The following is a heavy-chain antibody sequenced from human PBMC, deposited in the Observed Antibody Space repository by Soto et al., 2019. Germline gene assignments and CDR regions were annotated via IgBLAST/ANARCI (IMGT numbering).Heavy chain of an antibody. J-gene: IGHJ4*01. V-gene: IGHV1-2*02. D-gene: IGHD5-18*01. CDR1: GYDFTGYY. CDR2: INPNSGDT. CDR3: ATRYSYVHF. Sequence: ASVKVSCKSAGYDFTGYYIHWVRHAPAHPLDCIRCINPNSGDTTYAQKFQRTVTMTRNTSFTTAYMELSSLTSDYTAVYYCATRYSYVHFWGHGTLVTVSS.